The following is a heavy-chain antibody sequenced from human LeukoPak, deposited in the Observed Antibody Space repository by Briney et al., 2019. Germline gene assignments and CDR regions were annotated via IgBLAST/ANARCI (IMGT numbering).Heavy chain of an antibody. CDR1: GFTFSTYS. Sequence: GGSLRLSCAASGFTFSTYSLNWVRQAPGKGLESLSYISPSGTDISYADSVKGRFTISRDNAKNSLYLQMNSLRAEDTAVYYCAREITGYSYGFDYWGQGTLVTVSS. CDR3: AREITGYSYGFDY. CDR2: ISPSGTDI. D-gene: IGHD5-18*01. J-gene: IGHJ4*02. V-gene: IGHV3-21*05.